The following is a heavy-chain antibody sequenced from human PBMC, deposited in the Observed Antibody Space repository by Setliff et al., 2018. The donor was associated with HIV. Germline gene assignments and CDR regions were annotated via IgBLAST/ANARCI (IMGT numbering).Heavy chain of an antibody. CDR3: ARLSGDYYYFDY. Sequence: SETLSLTCTVSGGSISSGSYYWSWIRQPAGKGLEWIGYIYTSGSTNYNPSLRSRVTISVDTSKNQFSLKLSSVTAADTAVYYCARLSGDYYYFDYWGQGTLVTVSS. J-gene: IGHJ4*02. CDR2: IYTSGST. CDR1: GGSISSGSYY. V-gene: IGHV4-61*09. D-gene: IGHD2-21*02.